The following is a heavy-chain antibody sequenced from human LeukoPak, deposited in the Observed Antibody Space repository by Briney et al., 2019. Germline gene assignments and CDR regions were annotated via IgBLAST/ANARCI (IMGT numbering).Heavy chain of an antibody. J-gene: IGHJ4*02. D-gene: IGHD3-10*01. Sequence: GGSLRLSCAASGFTFSSYAMSWVRQAPGKGLEWVANIKQDGSEKYYVDSVKGRFTISRDNAKNSLYLQMNSLRAEDTAVYYCARVLSYYYGSGSHPNDYWGQGTLVTVSS. CDR3: ARVLSYYYGSGSHPNDY. CDR1: GFTFSSYA. CDR2: IKQDGSEK. V-gene: IGHV3-7*01.